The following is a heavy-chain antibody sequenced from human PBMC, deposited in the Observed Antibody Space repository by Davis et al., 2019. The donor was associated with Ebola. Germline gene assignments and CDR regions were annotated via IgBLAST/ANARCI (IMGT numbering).Heavy chain of an antibody. J-gene: IGHJ6*02. Sequence: LSLTCAASGFTFSSYGMHWVRQAPGKGLEWVAVISYDGSNKFYADSLKGRFTISRDNSKNTLYLQMNSLRAEDTAVYYCAKGDYGGGMDVWGQGTTVTVSS. CDR2: ISYDGSNK. V-gene: IGHV3-30*18. CDR1: GFTFSSYG. D-gene: IGHD4-17*01. CDR3: AKGDYGGGMDV.